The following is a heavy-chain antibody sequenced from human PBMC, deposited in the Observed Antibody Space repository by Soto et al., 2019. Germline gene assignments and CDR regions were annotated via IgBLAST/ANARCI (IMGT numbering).Heavy chain of an antibody. CDR3: AIIAIPGTGFDY. J-gene: IGHJ4*02. V-gene: IGHV3-48*01. CDR2: ISSSCSSCI. CDR1: GFAFSSYS. D-gene: IGHD1-26*01. Sequence: EVQLVESGGGLVQPGGSLRLSCAASGFAFSSYSMNWVRQAPGKGLEWVSYISSSCSSCIYYADSVKGRFTISRDNAKNSLYLQMNSLRAEDTAVYYCAIIAIPGTGFDYWGQGTLVTVSS.